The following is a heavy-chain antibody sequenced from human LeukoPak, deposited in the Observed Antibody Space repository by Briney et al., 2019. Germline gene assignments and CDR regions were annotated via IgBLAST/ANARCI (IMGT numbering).Heavy chain of an antibody. CDR3: ARASYYYGSGRNNYYYGMDV. J-gene: IGHJ6*02. D-gene: IGHD3-10*01. V-gene: IGHV3-23*01. CDR1: GFTFSSYA. Sequence: AGGSLRLSCAASGFTFSSYAMSWVRQAPGKGLEWVSAISGSGGSTYYADSVKGRFTISRDNSKNTLYLQMNSLRAEDTAVYYCARASYYYGSGRNNYYYGMDVWGQGTTVTVSS. CDR2: ISGSGGST.